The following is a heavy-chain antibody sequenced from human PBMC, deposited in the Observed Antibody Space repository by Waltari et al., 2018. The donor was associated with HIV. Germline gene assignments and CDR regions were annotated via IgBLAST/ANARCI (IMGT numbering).Heavy chain of an antibody. J-gene: IGHJ4*02. CDR1: GYTFTGYY. D-gene: IGHD3-10*01. Sequence: QVQLVQSGAEVKKPGASVKVSCKASGYTFTGYYMHWVRQAPGQGLEWMGWINPNSGGTNYAQEFQGRVTMTRDTSISTAYMYLSRLRSDDTAVYYCARGRSLDIDYWGQGTLVTVSS. V-gene: IGHV1-2*02. CDR2: INPNSGGT. CDR3: ARGRSLDIDY.